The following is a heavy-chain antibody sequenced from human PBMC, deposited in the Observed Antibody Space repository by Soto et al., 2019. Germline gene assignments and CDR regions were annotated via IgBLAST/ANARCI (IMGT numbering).Heavy chain of an antibody. CDR2: IYSGGST. V-gene: IGHV3-66*01. J-gene: IGHJ4*02. D-gene: IGHD1-20*01. CDR3: ARVTRGNYFDY. CDR1: GFTVSSNY. Sequence: GGSLRLSCAASGFTVSSNYMSWVRQAPGKGLEWVSVIYSGGSTYYADSVKGRFTISRDNSKNTLYLQMNSLRAEDTAVYYCARVTRGNYFDYWGQGTLVTVSS.